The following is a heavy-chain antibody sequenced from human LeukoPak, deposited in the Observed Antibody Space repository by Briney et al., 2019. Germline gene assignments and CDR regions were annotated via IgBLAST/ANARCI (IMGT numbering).Heavy chain of an antibody. CDR2: IIPIFGTA. D-gene: IGHD1-14*01. J-gene: IGHJ3*02. V-gene: IGHV1-69*13. Sequence: SVKVSCKASGGTFSSYAISWVRQAPGQGLEWMGGIIPIFGTANYAQKFQGRVTITADESTSTAYMELSSLRSEDTAVYYCARSAPPRFITPLGAFDIWGQGTMVTVSS. CDR3: ARSAPPRFITPLGAFDI. CDR1: GGTFSSYA.